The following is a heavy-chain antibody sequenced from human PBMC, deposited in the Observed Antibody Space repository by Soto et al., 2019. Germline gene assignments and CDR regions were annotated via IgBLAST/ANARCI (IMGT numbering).Heavy chain of an antibody. Sequence: ASVKVSCKASGYTFTGYYMHWVRQAPGQGLEWMGWINPNSGGTNYAQKFQGRVTMTRDTSISTAYMELSRLRSDDTAVYYCARARIAAAGPTNWFDPWGQGTLVTVS. CDR3: ARARIAAAGPTNWFDP. V-gene: IGHV1-2*02. J-gene: IGHJ5*02. CDR1: GYTFTGYY. CDR2: INPNSGGT. D-gene: IGHD6-13*01.